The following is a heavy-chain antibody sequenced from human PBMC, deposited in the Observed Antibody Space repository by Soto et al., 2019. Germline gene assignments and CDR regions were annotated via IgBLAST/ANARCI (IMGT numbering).Heavy chain of an antibody. D-gene: IGHD1-26*01. CDR3: ARVGIVGRGNDY. CDR1: QCNFGKRC. Sequence: PGGPLRHPWAASQCNFGKRCSRCILQDPGKGLEWVASIKQDGSEKSYVDSVKGRFTISRDNDKNSLYLQMSSLRADDTGVYYCARVGIVGRGNDYWGPGTLVTVSS. CDR2: IKQDGSEK. J-gene: IGHJ4*02. V-gene: IGHV3-7*04.